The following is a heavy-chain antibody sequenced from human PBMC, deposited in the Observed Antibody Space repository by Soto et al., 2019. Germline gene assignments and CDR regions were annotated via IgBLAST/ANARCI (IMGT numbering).Heavy chain of an antibody. J-gene: IGHJ6*02. Sequence: GGSLRLSCEASGFNFSSYGIHWVRQAPGKGLEWVAIIWNDGSNEYYADSVKGRFTISRDNSKNTVYLQMEGLRVEDTAVYYCTRGPPGGYGMDVWGQGTTVTVSS. D-gene: IGHD3-16*01. CDR2: IWNDGSNE. V-gene: IGHV3-33*01. CDR1: GFNFSSYG. CDR3: TRGPPGGYGMDV.